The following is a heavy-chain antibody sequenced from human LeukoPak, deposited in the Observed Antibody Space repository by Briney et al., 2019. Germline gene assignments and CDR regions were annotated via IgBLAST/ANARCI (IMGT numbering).Heavy chain of an antibody. Sequence: GGSLRLSCAASGFTFGDYAMHWVRQAPGKGLEWVSGISWNSGSIGYADSVKGRFTISRDNAKNSLYLQMNSLRAEDTALYYCAKDIGYYDSSGYPLDYWGQGTLVTVSS. D-gene: IGHD3-22*01. V-gene: IGHV3-9*01. J-gene: IGHJ4*02. CDR3: AKDIGYYDSSGYPLDY. CDR2: ISWNSGSI. CDR1: GFTFGDYA.